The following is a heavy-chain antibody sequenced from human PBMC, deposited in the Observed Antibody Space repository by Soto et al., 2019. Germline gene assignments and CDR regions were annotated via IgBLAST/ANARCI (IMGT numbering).Heavy chain of an antibody. CDR1: GGSISSSHW. CDR3: ARVVLTITRGAFDA. Sequence: QVQLQESGPGLVKPSGTLSLTCAVSGGSISSSHWWTWVRQSPGKGLEYIGEISHSGTSNSTPSLKSRVTLSVDKSKNHFSLPLTSVTAADTAVYYCARVVLTITRGAFDAWGQGTLVIVSS. CDR2: ISHSGTS. D-gene: IGHD3-9*01. V-gene: IGHV4-4*02. J-gene: IGHJ3*01.